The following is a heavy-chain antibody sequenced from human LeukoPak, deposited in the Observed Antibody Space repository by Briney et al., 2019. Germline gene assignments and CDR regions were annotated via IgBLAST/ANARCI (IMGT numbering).Heavy chain of an antibody. Sequence: SVKVSCKASGYTFTGYYMHWVRQAPGQGLEWMGWINPNSGGTNYAQKFQGRVTMTRDTSISTAYMELSRLRSDDTAVYYCARDYDSSGKSFDYWGQGTLVTVSS. CDR2: INPNSGGT. V-gene: IGHV1-2*02. CDR3: ARDYDSSGKSFDY. CDR1: GYTFTGYY. D-gene: IGHD3-22*01. J-gene: IGHJ4*02.